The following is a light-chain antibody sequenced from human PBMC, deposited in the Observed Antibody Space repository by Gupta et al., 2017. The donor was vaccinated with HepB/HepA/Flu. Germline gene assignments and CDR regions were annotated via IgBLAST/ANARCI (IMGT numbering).Light chain of an antibody. CDR2: DAS. J-gene: IGKJ4*01. Sequence: EIALTQSPATLSLSPGERATNSCRASQSVSSYLAWYKQNPGQARRLLIYDASNRDTGIPARFGGSDYGTVLALTSSSREQRDSAGYYSQRPGNWPLFTSGGGTKVEIK. CDR1: QSVSSY. CDR3: QRPGNWPLFT. V-gene: IGKV3-11*01.